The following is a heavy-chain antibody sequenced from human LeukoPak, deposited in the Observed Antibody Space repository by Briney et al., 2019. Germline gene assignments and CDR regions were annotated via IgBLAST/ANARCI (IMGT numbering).Heavy chain of an antibody. CDR2: IYYGENT. D-gene: IGHD2-15*01. Sequence: SETLSLTCTVSGGSISSYYWSWIRQPPGKGLEWIGYIYYGENTNYNPSLKSRVTMSVDTSMNQFSLKLSSVTAAGTAVYYCARVGGSNYYYYGMGVWGQGTTVTVSS. CDR3: ARVGGSNYYYYGMGV. V-gene: IGHV4-59*01. J-gene: IGHJ6*02. CDR1: GGSISSYY.